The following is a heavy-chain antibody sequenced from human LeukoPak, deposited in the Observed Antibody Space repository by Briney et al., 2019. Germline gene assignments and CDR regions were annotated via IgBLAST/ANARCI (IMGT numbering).Heavy chain of an antibody. V-gene: IGHV3-23*01. Sequence: GGSLRLSFAASGFTFSSYAMSWVRQAPGKGLEWVSAISGSGGSTYYADSVKGRFTISRDNSKNTLYLQMNSLRAEDTAVYYCAKSSGYHDAFDIWGQGTMVTVSS. CDR2: ISGSGGST. D-gene: IGHD5-12*01. J-gene: IGHJ3*02. CDR3: AKSSGYHDAFDI. CDR1: GFTFSSYA.